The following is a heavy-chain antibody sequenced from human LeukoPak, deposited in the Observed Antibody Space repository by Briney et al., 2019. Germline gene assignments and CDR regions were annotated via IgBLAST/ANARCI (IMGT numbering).Heavy chain of an antibody. CDR1: GFTFNTYT. Sequence: PGGSLRLSCAASGFTFNTYTMNWVRQAPGKGLESVSSISTSNNFIYYADSVRGRFTTSRDNANNSLYLQRNSLGAEDTAVYYCARAEDTAMIAYYGMDVWGQGTTVTVSS. CDR2: ISTSNNFI. V-gene: IGHV3-21*01. J-gene: IGHJ6*02. D-gene: IGHD5-18*01. CDR3: ARAEDTAMIAYYGMDV.